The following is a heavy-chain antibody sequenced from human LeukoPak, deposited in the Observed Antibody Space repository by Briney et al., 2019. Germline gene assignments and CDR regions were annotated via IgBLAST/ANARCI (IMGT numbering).Heavy chain of an antibody. V-gene: IGHV3-7*03. Sequence: SGGSLRLSCAVSGFTFSGVWMSWSRQAPGKGLEWVASINSDGSEGYYADVVKGRFTISRDNAKNSLYLQINSLRAEDTAVYYCARSSYSSSSSVWGQGTMVTVSS. CDR3: ARSSYSSSSSV. J-gene: IGHJ3*01. CDR1: GFTFSGVW. CDR2: INSDGSEG. D-gene: IGHD6-6*01.